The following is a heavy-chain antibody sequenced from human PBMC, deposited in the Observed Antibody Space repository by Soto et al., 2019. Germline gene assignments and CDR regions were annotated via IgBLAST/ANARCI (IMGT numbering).Heavy chain of an antibody. V-gene: IGHV3-21*01. CDR2: ISSSSSYI. CDR3: ASVSYDFWSGNDAFDI. J-gene: IGHJ3*02. CDR1: GFTFSSYS. D-gene: IGHD3-3*01. Sequence: GSLRLSCAASGFTFSSYSMNWVRQAPGKGLEWVSSISSSSSYIYYADSVKGRFTISRDNAKNSLYLQMNSLRAEDTAVYYCASVSYDFWSGNDAFDIWGQGTMVTVSS.